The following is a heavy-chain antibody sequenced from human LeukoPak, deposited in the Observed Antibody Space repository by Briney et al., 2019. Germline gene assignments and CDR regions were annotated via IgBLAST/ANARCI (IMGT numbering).Heavy chain of an antibody. CDR2: IYWNGGST. Sequence: GGSLRLSCAASGFTLDDYGMSWVRQAPGKGLEWVSGIYWNGGSTGYADSVKGRFTISRDNAKNSLYLQMNSLRAEDTALYYCARAARYYYDSSGYSDYWGQGTLVTVSS. V-gene: IGHV3-20*04. D-gene: IGHD3-22*01. J-gene: IGHJ4*02. CDR3: ARAARYYYDSSGYSDY. CDR1: GFTLDDYG.